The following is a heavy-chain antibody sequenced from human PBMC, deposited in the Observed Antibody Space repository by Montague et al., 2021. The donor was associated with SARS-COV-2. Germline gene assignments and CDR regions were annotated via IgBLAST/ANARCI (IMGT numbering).Heavy chain of an antibody. CDR2: VHYIGST. Sequence: SETLSLTCEVSGASISSYYWSWIRQSPGKVLEWIGYVHYIGSTKYTPSLKTRVTLSLDTPKNHFSLKLRSVTAADTAIYYCARAQKTCFIANCVNYFEVWGLGALVTVSS. D-gene: IGHD1-1*01. V-gene: IGHV4-59*01. CDR3: ARAQKTCFIANCVNYFEV. CDR1: GASISSYY. J-gene: IGHJ4*02.